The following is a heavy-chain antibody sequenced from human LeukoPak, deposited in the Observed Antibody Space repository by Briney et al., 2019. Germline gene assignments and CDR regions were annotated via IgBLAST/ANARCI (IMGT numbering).Heavy chain of an antibody. J-gene: IGHJ4*02. CDR1: GYSFTSYW. CDR2: IYPGDSDT. D-gene: IGHD6-13*01. Sequence: GESLKISCKGSGYSFTSYWIGWVRQMPGKGLEWMGIIYPGDSDTRYGPSFQGQVTISADKSISTAYLQWSSLKASDTAMYYCARQGRIAAAGTPDLDFDYWGQGTLVTVSS. CDR3: ARQGRIAAAGTPDLDFDY. V-gene: IGHV5-51*01.